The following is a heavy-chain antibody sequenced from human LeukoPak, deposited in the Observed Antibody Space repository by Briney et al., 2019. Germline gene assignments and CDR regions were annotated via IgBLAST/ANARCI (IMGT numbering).Heavy chain of an antibody. CDR3: GSISGASYGDF. D-gene: IGHD1-26*01. V-gene: IGHV3-30-3*01. CDR1: GFTFSSYA. CDR2: ISDDGSNK. Sequence: GGSLRLSCAASGFTFSSYALHWVRQAPGKGLEWVAVISDDGSNKYYADSVKGRFTIFRDNSETMLYLQMKSLRPEDTAVYYCGSISGASYGDFWGQGTLVTVSS. J-gene: IGHJ4*01.